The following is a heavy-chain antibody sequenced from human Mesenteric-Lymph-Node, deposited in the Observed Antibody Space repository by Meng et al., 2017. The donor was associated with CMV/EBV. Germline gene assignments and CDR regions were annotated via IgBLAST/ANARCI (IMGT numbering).Heavy chain of an antibody. CDR3: ARDMRYDFWSGFYAMDV. CDR1: GFTFSSYS. Sequence: GESLKISCAASGFTFSSYSMNWVRQAPGKGLEWVSRISSDGGSTSNADSVKGRFTISRDNAKNTLYLQMNSLRAEDTAVYFCARDMRYDFWSGFYAMDVWGQGTTVTVSS. D-gene: IGHD3-3*01. J-gene: IGHJ6*02. V-gene: IGHV3-74*01. CDR2: ISSDGGST.